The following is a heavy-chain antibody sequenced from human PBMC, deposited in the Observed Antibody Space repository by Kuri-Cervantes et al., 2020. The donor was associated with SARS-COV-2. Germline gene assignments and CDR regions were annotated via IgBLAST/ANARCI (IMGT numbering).Heavy chain of an antibody. J-gene: IGHJ4*02. V-gene: IGHV3-21*01. D-gene: IGHD3-3*01. CDR1: GFTFSSYS. CDR2: ISSGSSYI. CDR3: ARDNSAYYDFWSGYYNYFDY. Sequence: GGSLRLSCAASGFTFSSYSMNWVRQAPGKGLEWVSSISSGSSYIYYADSVKGRFTISRDDAKNSLYLQMNSLRAEDTAVYYCARDNSAYYDFWSGYYNYFDYWGQGTLVTVSS.